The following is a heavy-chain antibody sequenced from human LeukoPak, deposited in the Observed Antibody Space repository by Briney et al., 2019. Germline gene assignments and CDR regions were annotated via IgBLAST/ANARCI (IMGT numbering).Heavy chain of an antibody. D-gene: IGHD3-22*01. CDR1: GGTFSSYA. Sequence: SVKVSCKASGGTFSSYAISWVRQAPGQGLEWMGGIIPIFGTANYAQKFQGRVTITADESTSTAYMELSSLRSEDTAVYYCARPYYYDSNWFDPWGQGTLVTVSS. CDR2: IIPIFGTA. CDR3: ARPYYYDSNWFDP. V-gene: IGHV1-69*13. J-gene: IGHJ5*02.